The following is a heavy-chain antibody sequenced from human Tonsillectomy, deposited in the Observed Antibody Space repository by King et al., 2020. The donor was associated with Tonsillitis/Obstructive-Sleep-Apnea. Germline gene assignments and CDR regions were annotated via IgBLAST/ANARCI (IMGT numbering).Heavy chain of an antibody. CDR2: IYYSGST. CDR1: GGSISSYY. Sequence: LQLQESGPGLVKPSETLSLTCTVSGGSISSYYWSWIRQPPGKGLEWIGYIYYSGSTNYNPSLKSRVTISVDTSKNQFSLKLSSVTAADTAVYYCARAYYDILTGYLHDAFDIWGQGTMVTVSS. D-gene: IGHD3-9*01. CDR3: ARAYYDILTGYLHDAFDI. V-gene: IGHV4-59*08. J-gene: IGHJ3*02.